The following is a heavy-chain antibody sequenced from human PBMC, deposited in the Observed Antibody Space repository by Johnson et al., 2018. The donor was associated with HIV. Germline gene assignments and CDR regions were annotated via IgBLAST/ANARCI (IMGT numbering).Heavy chain of an antibody. J-gene: IGHJ3*02. CDR3: AKDRYGGSYPDAFDI. D-gene: IGHD1-26*01. V-gene: IGHV3-30-3*01. CDR1: GFTFSSYA. CDR2: ISYDGSNK. Sequence: QVQLVESGGGVVQPGRSLRLSCAASGFTFSSYAMHWVRQAPGKGLEWVAVISYDGSNKYYADSVKGRFTISRDNSKNTLYLQMNSLRAEDTAVYYCAKDRYGGSYPDAFDIWGQGTMVTVSS.